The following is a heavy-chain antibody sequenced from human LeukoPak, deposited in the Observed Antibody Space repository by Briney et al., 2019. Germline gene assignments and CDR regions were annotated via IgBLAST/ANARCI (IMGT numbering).Heavy chain of an antibody. V-gene: IGHV3-11*01. Sequence: PGGSLRLSCAASGCTFSDYYMSWIRQAPGKGLEWVSYISSTGSTIYYADSVKGRFTISRDNAKNPLFLQMNSLRAEDTAVYYCARGLRGYTGLTYFDYWGQGTLVTVSS. D-gene: IGHD5-12*01. CDR3: ARGLRGYTGLTYFDY. CDR1: GCTFSDYY. CDR2: ISSTGSTI. J-gene: IGHJ4*02.